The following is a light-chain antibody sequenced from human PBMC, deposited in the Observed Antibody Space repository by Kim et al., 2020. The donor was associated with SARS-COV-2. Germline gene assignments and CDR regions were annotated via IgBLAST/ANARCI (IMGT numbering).Light chain of an antibody. CDR3: QQYYSTPPS. Sequence: RATLNCKSSQTVLYNAKNKNYLAWYQQKPGQAPNLLIYWASIRESGVSDRFSGSGSETDFTLTISSLQAEDVAVYYCQQYYSTPPSFGQGTKLEI. CDR2: WAS. V-gene: IGKV4-1*01. CDR1: QTVLYNAKNKNY. J-gene: IGKJ2*03.